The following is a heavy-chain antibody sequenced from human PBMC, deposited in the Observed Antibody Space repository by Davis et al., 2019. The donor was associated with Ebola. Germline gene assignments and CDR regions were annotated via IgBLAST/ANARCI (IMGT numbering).Heavy chain of an antibody. J-gene: IGHJ4*02. CDR2: TYYRSKWYN. CDR1: GDSVPINSAA. V-gene: IGHV6-1*01. D-gene: IGHD5-18*01. Sequence: SQTLSLTCAISGDSVPINSAAWNWIRQSPSRGLEWLGRTYYRSKWYNDYAVSVKSRITINPDTSKNQFSLQLNSVTPEDTAVYYCARIQLWTYYFDYWGQGTLVTVSS. CDR3: ARIQLWTYYFDY.